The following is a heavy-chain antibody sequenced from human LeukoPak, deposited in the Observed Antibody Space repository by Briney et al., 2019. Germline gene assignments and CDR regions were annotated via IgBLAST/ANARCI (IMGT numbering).Heavy chain of an antibody. CDR2: IYYSDST. D-gene: IGHD3-3*01. CDR1: GGSISNYF. J-gene: IGHJ6*04. V-gene: IGHV4-59*08. Sequence: SETLSLTCTVSGGSISNYFWSWIRQPPGKGLECIGYIYYSDSTNYNPSLKSRVTVSVDTSKNQFSLKLKSVTAADTAVYCCARLERFLEWLLSRGTGTTVTVSS. CDR3: ARLERFLEWLLS.